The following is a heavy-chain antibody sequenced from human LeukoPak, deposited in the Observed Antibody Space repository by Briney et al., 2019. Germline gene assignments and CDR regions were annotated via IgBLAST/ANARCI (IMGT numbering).Heavy chain of an antibody. V-gene: IGHV1-8*03. CDR3: ARAYYDILTGRGFDP. D-gene: IGHD3-9*01. J-gene: IGHJ5*02. CDR2: MNPDSGNT. Sequence: SVKVSCKASGYSFTTYDISWVRQATGQGLEWMGWMNPDSGNTGYAQKFQGRVTITRNTSISTVYMELSSLRSEDTAVYYCARAYYDILTGRGFDPWGQGTLVTVSS. CDR1: GYSFTTYD.